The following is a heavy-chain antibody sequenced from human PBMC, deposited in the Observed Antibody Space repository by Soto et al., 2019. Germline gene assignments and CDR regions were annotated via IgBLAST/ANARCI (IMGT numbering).Heavy chain of an antibody. CDR3: ASAGITIFGVVGWFDP. CDR1: GGSISSSSYY. D-gene: IGHD3-3*01. V-gene: IGHV4-39*01. J-gene: IGHJ5*02. CDR2: IYYSGST. Sequence: QLQLQESGPGLVKPSETLSLTCTVSGGSISSSSYYWGWIRQPPGKGLEWIGSIYYSGSTYYNPSLKSRVTTSVDTSKNQFSLKLSSVTAADTAVYYCASAGITIFGVVGWFDPWGQGTLVTVSS.